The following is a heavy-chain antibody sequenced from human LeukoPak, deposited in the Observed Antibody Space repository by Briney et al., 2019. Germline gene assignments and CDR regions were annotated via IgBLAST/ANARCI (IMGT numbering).Heavy chain of an antibody. CDR2: ISYDGSNK. CDR1: GFTFSSYA. CDR3: ARGEANIAVAGIDY. J-gene: IGHJ4*02. V-gene: IGHV3-30-3*01. Sequence: GGSLRLSCAASGFTFSSYAMHWVRQAPGKGLEWVAVISYDGSNKYYADSVKGRFTISRDNSKNTLYLQMNSLRAEDTAVYYCARGEANIAVAGIDYWGQGTLVTVSS. D-gene: IGHD6-19*01.